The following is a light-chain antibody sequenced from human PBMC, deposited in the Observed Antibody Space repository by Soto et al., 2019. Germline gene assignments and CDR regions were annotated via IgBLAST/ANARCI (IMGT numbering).Light chain of an antibody. CDR2: EAS. J-gene: IGKJ1*01. CDR3: QHYNSYPEA. V-gene: IGKV1-5*03. Sequence: IQIAQCPSNVSGYVGDRVTITCRASQTISSWLAWYQQKPGKAPKLLIYEASTLKSGVPSRFSGSGSGTEFTLTISSLQPEDFATYYCQHYNSYPEAFGQGTKVDIK. CDR1: QTISSW.